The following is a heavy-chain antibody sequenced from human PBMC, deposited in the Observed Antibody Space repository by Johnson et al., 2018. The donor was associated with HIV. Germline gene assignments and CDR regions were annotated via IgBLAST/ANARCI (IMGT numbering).Heavy chain of an antibody. CDR1: GFTFSSYG. J-gene: IGHJ3*02. CDR3: ATFGGGSFHALDI. D-gene: IGHD1-26*01. CDR2: ISYDGSNK. V-gene: IGHV3-30*03. Sequence: QVQLVESGGGVVQPGRSLRLSCAASGFTFSSYGMHWVRQAPGKGLEWVAVISYDGSNKYYVDSLKGRFTISRDNAKNSLYLQMNSLRAEDTAVYYCATFGGGSFHALDIWGQGTMVTVSS.